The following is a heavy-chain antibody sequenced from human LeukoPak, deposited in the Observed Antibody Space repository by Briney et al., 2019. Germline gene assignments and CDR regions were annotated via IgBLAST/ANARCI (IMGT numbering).Heavy chain of an antibody. CDR2: MNPNSGNT. V-gene: IGHV1-8*03. CDR1: GYTFTSYD. CDR3: ARGSWESREVDY. Sequence: ASVKVSCKASGYTFTSYDINWVRQATGQGLEWMGWMNPNSGNTGYAQKFQGRVTITRNTSISTAYMELSSLRSEDTAVYYCARGSWESREVDYWGQGTLVTVSS. D-gene: IGHD1-26*01. J-gene: IGHJ4*02.